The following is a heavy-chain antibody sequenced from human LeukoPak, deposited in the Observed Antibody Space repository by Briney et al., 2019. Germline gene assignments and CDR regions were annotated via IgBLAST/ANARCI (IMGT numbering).Heavy chain of an antibody. V-gene: IGHV3-30*18. J-gene: IGHJ4*02. Sequence: GGSLRLSCAASGFTFSSYGMHWVRQAPGKGLEWVAVISYDGSNKYYADSVKGRFTISRDNSKNTLYLQMNSLRAEDTAVYYCAKKPRHQLLWRGYYFDYWGQGTLVTVSS. CDR1: GFTFSSYG. D-gene: IGHD2-2*01. CDR3: AKKPRHQLLWRGYYFDY. CDR2: ISYDGSNK.